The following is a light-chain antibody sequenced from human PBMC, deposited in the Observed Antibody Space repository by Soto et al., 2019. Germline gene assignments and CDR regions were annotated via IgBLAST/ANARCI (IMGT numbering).Light chain of an antibody. J-gene: IGLJ2*01. CDR3: STYTANTTIVV. V-gene: IGLV2-14*03. CDR2: DVS. CDR1: SSDVGGYNY. Sequence: QSALTQPASVSGSPGQSITISCTGTSSDVGGYNYVSWYQQHPGKAPKLMIYDVSNRPSGVSNRFSGSRSGNTASLTIYVLQDEEEADYYCSTYTANTTIVVFGGGTKLTVL.